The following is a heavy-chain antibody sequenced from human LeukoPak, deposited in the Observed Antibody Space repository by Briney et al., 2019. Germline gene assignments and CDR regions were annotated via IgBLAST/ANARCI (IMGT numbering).Heavy chain of an antibody. CDR2: IYYSGST. CDR3: ARDFLKRGYSYGLGPGGAFDI. J-gene: IGHJ3*02. Sequence: KSSETLSLTCTVSGGSISSYYWGWIRQPPGKGLEWIGSIYYSGSTYYNPSLKSRVTISVDRSKNRFSLKLSSVTAADTTVYYCARDFLKRGYSYGLGPGGAFDIWGQGTMVTVSS. CDR1: GGSISSYY. V-gene: IGHV4-39*07. D-gene: IGHD5-18*01.